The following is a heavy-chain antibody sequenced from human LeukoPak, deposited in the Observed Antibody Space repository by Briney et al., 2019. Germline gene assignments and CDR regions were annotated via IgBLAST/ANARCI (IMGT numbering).Heavy chain of an antibody. CDR1: GFTFSDYY. D-gene: IGHD5-18*01. CDR3: AKGQLWLRSGYFDY. V-gene: IGHV3-23*01. J-gene: IGHJ4*02. Sequence: GGSLRLSCAASGFTFSDYYMSWIRQAPGKGLEWVSAISGSGGSTYYADSVKGRFTISRDNSKNTLYLQMNSLRAEDTAVYYCAKGQLWLRSGYFDYWGQGTLVTVSS. CDR2: ISGSGGST.